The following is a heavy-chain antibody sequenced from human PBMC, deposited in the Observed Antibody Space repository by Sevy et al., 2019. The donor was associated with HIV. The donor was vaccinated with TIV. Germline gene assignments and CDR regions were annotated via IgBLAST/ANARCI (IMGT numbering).Heavy chain of an antibody. CDR3: ARGEGDSYGYAPRV. Sequence: GGSLRLSCAASGFTMSSYWVTWVRQAPGKGLEWVANIKQDGSVRKYLDSVKGRFTISRDNSKNTLYLQMSSLRVEDTAVYYCARGEGDSYGYAPRVWGQGTLVTVSS. J-gene: IGHJ4*02. D-gene: IGHD5-18*01. CDR2: IKQDGSVR. V-gene: IGHV3-7*01. CDR1: GFTMSSYW.